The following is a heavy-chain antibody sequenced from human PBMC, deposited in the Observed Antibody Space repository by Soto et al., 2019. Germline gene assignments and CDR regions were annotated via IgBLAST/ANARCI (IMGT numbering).Heavy chain of an antibody. D-gene: IGHD2-15*01. CDR2: IWYDGSNK. Sequence: QVQLVESGGGVVQPGRSLRLSCAASGFTFSSYGMHWVRQAPGKGLEWVAVIWYDGSNKYYADSVKGRFTISRDNSKNTLYLHMNSLRAEDTAVYYCARVRSPLPPVVVVAAYDAFDIWGQGTMVTVSS. J-gene: IGHJ3*02. V-gene: IGHV3-33*01. CDR1: GFTFSSYG. CDR3: ARVRSPLPPVVVVAAYDAFDI.